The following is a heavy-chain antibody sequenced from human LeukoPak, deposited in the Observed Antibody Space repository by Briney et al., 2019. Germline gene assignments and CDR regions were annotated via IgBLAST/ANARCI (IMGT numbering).Heavy chain of an antibody. V-gene: IGHV3-9*01. D-gene: IGHD3-10*01. CDR2: ISWNSGSI. CDR1: GFTFNNYA. J-gene: IGHJ6*02. Sequence: GGSLRLSCVASGFTFNNYAMHWVRQAPGKGLEWVSGISWNSGSIGYADSVKGRFTISRDNAKNSLYLQMNSLRAEDTALYYCAKDIDYGSGSSALPGYYYGMDVWGQGTTVTVSS. CDR3: AKDIDYGSGSSALPGYYYGMDV.